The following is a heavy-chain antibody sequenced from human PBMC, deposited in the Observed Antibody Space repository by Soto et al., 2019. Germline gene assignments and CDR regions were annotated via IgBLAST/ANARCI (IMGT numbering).Heavy chain of an antibody. V-gene: IGHV4-30-4*01. CDR2: IDHSGSA. Sequence: QVQLQESGPGLVKPSQTLSLTCTVSAGSIRSGDYYWTWIRQPPGKGLEWIGYIDHSGSAYYNPSLKSRATISLDTSNNQFSLKMTSVTAADTAVYYCAGELGTFYFDHWGQGTLVTVSS. D-gene: IGHD7-27*01. J-gene: IGHJ4*02. CDR3: AGELGTFYFDH. CDR1: AGSIRSGDYY.